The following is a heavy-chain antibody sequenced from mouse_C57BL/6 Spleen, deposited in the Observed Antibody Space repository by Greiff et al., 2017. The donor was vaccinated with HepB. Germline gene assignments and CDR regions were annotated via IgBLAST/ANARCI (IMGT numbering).Heavy chain of an antibody. D-gene: IGHD1-2*01. Sequence: QVQLQQPGTELVKPGASVKLSCKASGYTFTSYWMHWVKQRPGQGLEWIGNINPSNGGTNYTEKFKSKATLTVDKSSSSAYMQLGSLTSEDSAVLYCARDHYDGYFDYRGQGTTLTVSS. CDR3: ARDHYDGYFDY. CDR2: INPSNGGT. V-gene: IGHV1-53*01. CDR1: GYTFTSYW. J-gene: IGHJ2*01.